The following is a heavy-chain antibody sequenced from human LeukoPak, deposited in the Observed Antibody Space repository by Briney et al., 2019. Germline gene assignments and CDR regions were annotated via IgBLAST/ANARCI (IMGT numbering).Heavy chain of an antibody. CDR3: AKGYSSGSYPLFDY. CDR1: GFTFSSHG. J-gene: IGHJ4*02. CDR2: ISYDGSDK. Sequence: GRSLRLSCAASGFTFSSHGMHWVRQAPGKGLEWVAVISYDGSDKYYADSVKGRFTISRDSSKNTLYLQMNSLRAEDTAVYYCAKGYSSGSYPLFDYWGQGTLVTVSS. D-gene: IGHD3-10*01. V-gene: IGHV3-30*18.